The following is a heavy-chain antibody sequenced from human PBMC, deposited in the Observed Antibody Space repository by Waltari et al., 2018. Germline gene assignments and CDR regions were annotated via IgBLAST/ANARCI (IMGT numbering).Heavy chain of an antibody. J-gene: IGHJ4*02. CDR1: GDSMSSTYW. CDR3: ARDRGRGLYLDS. CDR2: VRGSGTT. V-gene: IGHV4-4*02. D-gene: IGHD2-15*01. Sequence: QLQLQESGPGLVKPSGTLSLTCGVSGDSMSSTYWWSWVRQPPGKGLEWIGQVRGSGTTNYNPSFASRVTMSVDTYNNQFSLMVTSATAADTAVYYCARDRGRGLYLDSWGPGTLVTVSP.